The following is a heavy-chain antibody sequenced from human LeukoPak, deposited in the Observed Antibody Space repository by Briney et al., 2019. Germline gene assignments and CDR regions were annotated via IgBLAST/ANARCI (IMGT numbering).Heavy chain of an antibody. Sequence: PSETLSLTCAVYGGSFSGYYWGCIRQPPGKGLEWIGSIHHSGSTYYNPSLKSRVTISVDTSKNQFSLRLSSVTAADTAMYYCARRDYGDYFDYWGQGTLVTVSS. V-gene: IGHV4-38-2*01. CDR3: ARRDYGDYFDY. CDR2: IHHSGST. CDR1: GGSFSGYY. J-gene: IGHJ4*02. D-gene: IGHD4-17*01.